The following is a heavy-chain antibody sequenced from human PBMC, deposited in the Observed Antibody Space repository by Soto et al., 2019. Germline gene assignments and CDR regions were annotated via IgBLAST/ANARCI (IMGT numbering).Heavy chain of an antibody. CDR3: ARREYYYDSSGYYYYFDY. J-gene: IGHJ4*02. Sequence: QVQLVQSGAEVKKPGASVKVSCKASGYTFINYGFSWVRQAPGQGLEWMGWISAYNGNTNYAQKPQGRVTMTTDTSTSTASMELRSLRSDDTAVYYCARREYYYDSSGYYYYFDYWGQGTLVTVSS. V-gene: IGHV1-18*01. D-gene: IGHD3-22*01. CDR2: ISAYNGNT. CDR1: GYTFINYG.